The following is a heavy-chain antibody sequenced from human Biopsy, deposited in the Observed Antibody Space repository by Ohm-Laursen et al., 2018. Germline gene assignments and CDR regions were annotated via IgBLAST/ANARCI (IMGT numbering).Heavy chain of an antibody. CDR2: INPNSGNA. V-gene: IGHV1-2*02. CDR3: ARVPAYPSIDGYYGLDL. Sequence: ASVKVSCKASGYTFTGYYLHWVRQAPGHGLEWMGWINPNSGNANYAQSFQGRLTVTRDTSISTAYMELTSLTFDNTAIYYCARVPAYPSIDGYYGLDLWGQGTTVIVSS. J-gene: IGHJ6*02. CDR1: GYTFTGYY. D-gene: IGHD3-9*01.